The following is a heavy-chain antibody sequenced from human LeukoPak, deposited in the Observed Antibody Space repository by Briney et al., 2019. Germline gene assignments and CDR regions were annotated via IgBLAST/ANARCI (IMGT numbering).Heavy chain of an antibody. CDR2: INHSGST. CDR3: ARQRGYGYSSGWYSPYYFDY. J-gene: IGHJ4*02. Sequence: SETLSLTCAVYGGSFSGYYWSWIRQPPGKGLEWIGEINHSGSTNYNPSLKSRVTISVDTSKNQFSLKLSSVTAADTAVYYCARQRGYGYSSGWYSPYYFDYWGQGTLVTVSP. V-gene: IGHV4-34*01. CDR1: GGSFSGYY. D-gene: IGHD6-19*01.